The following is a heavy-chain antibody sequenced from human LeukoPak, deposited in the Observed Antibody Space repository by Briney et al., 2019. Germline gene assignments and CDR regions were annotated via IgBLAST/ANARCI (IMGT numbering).Heavy chain of an antibody. CDR3: ARDQYCSGGSCWDY. CDR2: ISYDGSNK. CDR1: GFTFSSYA. J-gene: IGHJ4*02. D-gene: IGHD2-15*01. Sequence: GGSLRLSCAASGFTFSSYAMHWVRQAPGKGLEWVAVISYDGSNKYYADSVKGRFTISRDNSKNTLYLQMNSLRAEDTAVYYCARDQYCSGGSCWDYRGQGTLVTVSS. V-gene: IGHV3-30-3*01.